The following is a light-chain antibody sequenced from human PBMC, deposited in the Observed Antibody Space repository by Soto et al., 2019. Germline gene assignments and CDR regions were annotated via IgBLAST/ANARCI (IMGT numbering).Light chain of an antibody. J-gene: IGLJ1*01. CDR2: QDS. CDR3: QAWDSSTDYV. V-gene: IGLV3-1*01. CDR1: KLGNKY. Sequence: SYELTQPPSVSVSPGQTASITCSGAKLGNKYACWYQQKPGQSPVLAIYQDSKRPSGIPERFSGSNSGNTATLTISGTQAMDEADYYCQAWDSSTDYVFGTGTKVTVL.